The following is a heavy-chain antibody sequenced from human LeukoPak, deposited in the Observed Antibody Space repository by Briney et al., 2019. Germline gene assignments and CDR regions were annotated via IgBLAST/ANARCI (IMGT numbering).Heavy chain of an antibody. V-gene: IGHV1-69*13. CDR2: IIPIFGTA. Sequence: SVKVSCKASGGTFSSYAISWVRQAPGQGLEWMGGIIPIFGTANYAQKFQGRVTITADESTSTAYMELSSLRSEDTAVYYCARSPDYGDYEYFDYWGQGTLVTVSS. CDR1: GGTFSSYA. CDR3: ARSPDYGDYEYFDY. J-gene: IGHJ4*02. D-gene: IGHD4-17*01.